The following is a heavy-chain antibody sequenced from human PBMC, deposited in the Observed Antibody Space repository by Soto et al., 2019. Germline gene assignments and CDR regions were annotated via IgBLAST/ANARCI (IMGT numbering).Heavy chain of an antibody. J-gene: IGHJ4*02. CDR2: IYHSGSI. CDR1: GGSISSSY. CDR3: ARDSDDSSGYYGGFDY. Sequence: PSETLSLTCSVSGGSISSSYWSWIRQPPGKGLEWIGYIYHSGSIYYNPSLKSRVTISVDTSKNQFSLKLSSVTAADTAVYYCARDSDDSSGYYGGFDYWGQGTLVTVSS. D-gene: IGHD3-22*01. V-gene: IGHV4-59*12.